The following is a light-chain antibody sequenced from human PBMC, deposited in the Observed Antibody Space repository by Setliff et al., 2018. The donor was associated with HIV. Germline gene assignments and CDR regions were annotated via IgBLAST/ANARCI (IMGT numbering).Light chain of an antibody. J-gene: IGLJ1*01. Sequence: QSALTPPRSVSGSPGQSVTFSCTGSSSDVGAYNYVSWYQQLPGNAPKLIIFDVSKRPSGVPDRFSGSKSGNTAPLTISGLRPEDEADYYCCSYAGSYSYIFGTGTKVTVL. CDR3: CSYAGSYSYI. V-gene: IGLV2-11*01. CDR1: SSDVGAYNY. CDR2: DVS.